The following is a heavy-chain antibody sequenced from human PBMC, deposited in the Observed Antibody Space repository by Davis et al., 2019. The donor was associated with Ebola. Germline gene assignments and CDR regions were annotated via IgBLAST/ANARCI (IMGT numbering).Heavy chain of an antibody. CDR2: IRQDGSEK. D-gene: IGHD3-22*01. V-gene: IGHV3-7*03. J-gene: IGHJ4*02. CDR3: ARERLTTSGYYLDY. Sequence: PGGSLGFSCAASTFKFGNFWMSWVRQAPGKGLEWVANIRQDGSEKYYVDSVKGRFTISRDNAKNLLYLQMNSLRAEDTAIYYCARERLTTSGYYLDYWGQGTPVTVSS. CDR1: TFKFGNFW.